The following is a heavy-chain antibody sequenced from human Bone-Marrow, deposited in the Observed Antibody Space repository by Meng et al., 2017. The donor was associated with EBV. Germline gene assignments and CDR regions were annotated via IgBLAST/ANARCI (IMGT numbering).Heavy chain of an antibody. Sequence: VSLTEAGPGRVKPLQTLSLSCPGSDASIHSGGYYWSWIRQPPGKGLEWIGYIYYSSSTYYTTSLKTRLTISLDTSKSQFSLKLYSVTAADTAMYYCARAGRGYGDFEYYFDYWGQGTLVTVSS. D-gene: IGHD4-17*01. CDR1: DASIHSGGYY. CDR2: IYYSSST. J-gene: IGHJ4*02. CDR3: ARAGRGYGDFEYYFDY. V-gene: IGHV4-30-4*01.